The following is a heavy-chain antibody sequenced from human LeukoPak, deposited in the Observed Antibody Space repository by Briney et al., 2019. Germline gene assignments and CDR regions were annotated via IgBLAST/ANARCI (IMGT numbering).Heavy chain of an antibody. CDR3: ASSIVGNDDGDKRYFDY. CDR2: ISSSSSYI. Sequence: PGGSLRLSCAASGFTFSSYSMNWVRQAPGKGLEWVSSISSSSSYIYYADSVKGRFTISRDNAKNSLYLQMNSLRAEDTAVYYCASSIVGNDDGDKRYFDYWGQGTLVTVSS. V-gene: IGHV3-21*01. J-gene: IGHJ4*02. CDR1: GFTFSSYS. D-gene: IGHD4-17*01.